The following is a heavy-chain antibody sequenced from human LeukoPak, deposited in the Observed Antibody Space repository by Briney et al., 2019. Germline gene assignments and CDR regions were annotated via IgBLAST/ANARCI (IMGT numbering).Heavy chain of an antibody. CDR3: ARDRVVGLGIDNAFDI. V-gene: IGHV1-69*13. CDR2: IVPVFGTA. J-gene: IGHJ3*02. D-gene: IGHD2-15*01. Sequence: SVKVSCKASGGTFSSYAISWVRQAPGQGLEWMGGIVPVFGTANYAQKFQGRVTITADESTSTAYMELSSLRSEDTAVYYCARDRVVGLGIDNAFDIWGHGTMVTVSS. CDR1: GGTFSSYA.